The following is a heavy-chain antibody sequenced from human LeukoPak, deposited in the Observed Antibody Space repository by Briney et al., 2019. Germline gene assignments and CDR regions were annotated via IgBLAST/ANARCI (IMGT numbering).Heavy chain of an antibody. Sequence: GGTLGLPCAASGFTFSSYAMSGVRQAPGKGLEWVSAVSVNGGSTYYADSVKGRFAISRDNSKNTLYLQMNSLRAEDTAVYYCAKAGYCGGDCRFQNDAFDIWGQGTMVTVSS. D-gene: IGHD2-21*02. CDR2: VSVNGGST. CDR3: AKAGYCGGDCRFQNDAFDI. V-gene: IGHV3-23*01. CDR1: GFTFSSYA. J-gene: IGHJ3*02.